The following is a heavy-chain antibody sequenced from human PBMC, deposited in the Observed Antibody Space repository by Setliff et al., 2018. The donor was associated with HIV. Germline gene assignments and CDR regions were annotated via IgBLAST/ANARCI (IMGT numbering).Heavy chain of an antibody. V-gene: IGHV3-74*01. Sequence: PGGSLRLSCAASGFTFSSYWMHWVRQAPGKGLVWVSRINSDGSGTGYAESVKGRLTISRNNSKNTLSLQMHSLRGEDTAVYFCARGVFLYADRYQGEYFPHWGQGTLVTVSS. D-gene: IGHD3-16*02. CDR2: INSDGSGT. CDR1: GFTFSSYW. J-gene: IGHJ1*01. CDR3: ARGVFLYADRYQGEYFPH.